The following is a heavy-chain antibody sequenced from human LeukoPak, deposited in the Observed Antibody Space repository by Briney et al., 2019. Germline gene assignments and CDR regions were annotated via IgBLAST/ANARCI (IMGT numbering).Heavy chain of an antibody. J-gene: IGHJ5*02. CDR2: ISTYNGDT. D-gene: IGHD3-9*01. CDR1: GSTFSSYG. CDR3: VRGILSDDTLTGP. V-gene: IGHV1-18*01. Sequence: VKVSCKTSGSTFSSYGINWVRPAPGQGLEWMGWISTYNGDTHYGQKVQGRVTMTTDTSTNTAYMELRSLTSDDTAVYYCVRGILSDDTLTGPWGQGTLVTVSS.